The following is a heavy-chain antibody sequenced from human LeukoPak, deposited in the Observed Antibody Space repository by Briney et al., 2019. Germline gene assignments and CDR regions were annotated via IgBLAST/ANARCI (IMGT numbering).Heavy chain of an antibody. CDR3: ARDGTYYGMDV. V-gene: IGHV4-59*01. CDR1: GGSIISYY. J-gene: IGHJ6*02. Sequence: SETLSLTCTVSGGSIISYYWSWIQQPPGKGLEWIGYIYYSGSTNYNPSLKSRVTISVDTSKNQFSLKLSSVTAADTAVYYCARDGTYYGMDVWGQGTTVTVSS. CDR2: IYYSGST. D-gene: IGHD1-1*01.